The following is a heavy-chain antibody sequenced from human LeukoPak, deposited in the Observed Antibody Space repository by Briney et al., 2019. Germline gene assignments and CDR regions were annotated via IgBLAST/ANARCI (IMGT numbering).Heavy chain of an antibody. D-gene: IGHD3-10*01. V-gene: IGHV3-23*01. CDR1: GFTFDDYG. CDR3: AKDSTRLLWFGELDY. CDR2: ISGSGGST. J-gene: IGHJ4*02. Sequence: PGGSLRLSCAASGFTFDDYGMSWVRQAPGKGLEWVSAISGSGGSTYYADSVKGRFTISRDNSKNTLYLQMNSLRAEDTAVYYCAKDSTRLLWFGELDYWGQGTLVTVSS.